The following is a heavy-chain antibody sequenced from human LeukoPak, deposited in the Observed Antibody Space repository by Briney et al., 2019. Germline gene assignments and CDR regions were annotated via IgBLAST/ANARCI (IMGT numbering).Heavy chain of an antibody. CDR3: ARGARYYDFWSGYPRSNWFDP. J-gene: IGHJ5*02. Sequence: GSSVKVSCKASGGTFSSYAISWVRQAPGQGLEWMGGIIPIFGTANYAQKFQGRVTITTDESTSTAYMELSSLRSEDTAVYYGARGARYYDFWSGYPRSNWFDPWGQGTLVTVSS. D-gene: IGHD3-3*01. V-gene: IGHV1-69*05. CDR2: IIPIFGTA. CDR1: GGTFSSYA.